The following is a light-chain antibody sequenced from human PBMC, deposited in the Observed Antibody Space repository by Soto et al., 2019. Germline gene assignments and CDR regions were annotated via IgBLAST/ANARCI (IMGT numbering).Light chain of an antibody. CDR3: LQHNSYPRT. V-gene: IGKV1-17*01. J-gene: IGKJ4*01. CDR2: AAY. Sequence: IQMTQSPSSLSASVGDRVTITCRASQGIRNDVGWYQQKPGKAPKRLIYAAYNLQSGVPSRFSGSGSGTDFTLTISSLQPEDFATYYCLQHNSYPRTFGRGTKVEIK. CDR1: QGIRND.